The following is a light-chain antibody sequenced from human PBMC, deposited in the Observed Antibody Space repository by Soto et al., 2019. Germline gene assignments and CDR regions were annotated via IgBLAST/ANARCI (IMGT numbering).Light chain of an antibody. CDR1: QSVRSN. J-gene: IGKJ4*01. V-gene: IGKV3-15*01. CDR2: GAS. Sequence: EIVMTQSPATLSVSPGERVTLSCRASQSVRSNLACYQQKPGQVPRGLIYGASTRAIGIPDRFSGSGSGTEFTLTISSLQSEDFAVYYCQHYNNLWGFGGGTKVEIK. CDR3: QHYNNLWG.